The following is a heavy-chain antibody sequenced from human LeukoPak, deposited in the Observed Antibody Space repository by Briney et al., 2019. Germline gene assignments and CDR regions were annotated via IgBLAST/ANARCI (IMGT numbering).Heavy chain of an antibody. Sequence: ASVKLSCKASGYTFTSYDINWVREATGQGLEWMGWMNPNSGNTGYAQKFQGRVTMTRNTSISTAYMELSSLRSEDTAVYYCARGHLHYYYMDVWGKGTTVTISS. CDR2: MNPNSGNT. J-gene: IGHJ6*03. CDR3: ARGHLHYYYMDV. CDR1: GYTFTSYD. V-gene: IGHV1-8*01.